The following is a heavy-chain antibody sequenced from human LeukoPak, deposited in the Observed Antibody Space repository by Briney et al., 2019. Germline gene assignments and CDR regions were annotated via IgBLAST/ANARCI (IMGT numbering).Heavy chain of an antibody. D-gene: IGHD3-3*01. CDR2: IYSDNT. J-gene: IGHJ4*02. CDR1: GFTVSSNS. V-gene: IGHV3-53*01. Sequence: PGGSLRLSCTVSGFTVSSNSMSWVRQAPGKGLEWVSFIYSDNTHYSDSVKGRFTISRDNSKNTLYLQMNSLRAEDTAVYYCARYYDFWSGSRFDYWGQGTLVTVSS. CDR3: ARYYDFWSGSRFDY.